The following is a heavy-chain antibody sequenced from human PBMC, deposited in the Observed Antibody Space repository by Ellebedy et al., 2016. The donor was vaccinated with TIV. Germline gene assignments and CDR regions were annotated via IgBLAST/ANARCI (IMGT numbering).Heavy chain of an antibody. Sequence: GESLKISCVASGFSFRSYWMSWVRQAPGKGLEWVANIRQDGSDKYHVGSVRGRFTISRDNANNALYLQMNSLRAEDTAVYYCATDGSYGDFRSPAHAFERWGQGTMVSVSS. CDR2: IRQDGSDK. V-gene: IGHV3-7*01. CDR1: GFSFRSYW. CDR3: ATDGSYGDFRSPAHAFER. J-gene: IGHJ3*02. D-gene: IGHD4-17*01.